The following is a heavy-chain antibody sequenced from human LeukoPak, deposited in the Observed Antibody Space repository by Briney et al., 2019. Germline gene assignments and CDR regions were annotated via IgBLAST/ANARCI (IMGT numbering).Heavy chain of an antibody. D-gene: IGHD3-10*01. CDR3: ARESQRGMVRGVRRHFDY. V-gene: IGHV4-39*07. J-gene: IGHJ4*02. CDR1: GGSISFIGYH. CDR2: FDHSGSS. Sequence: SETLSLTCIVSGGSISFIGYHWGWFRQSPVKGLELIGTFDHSGSSYYNPSLKSRATISVDTSKNYVSLKLSSVTAADTAVYYCARESQRGMVRGVRRHFDYWGQGTLVTVSS.